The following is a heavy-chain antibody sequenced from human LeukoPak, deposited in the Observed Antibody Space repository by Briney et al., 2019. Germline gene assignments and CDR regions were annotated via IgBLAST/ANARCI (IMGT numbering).Heavy chain of an antibody. CDR3: AKDSLPFIAAAGHVGDY. J-gene: IGHJ4*02. Sequence: GRSLRLSCAASGFTFDDYAMHWVRQAPGKGLEWVSGISWNSGSIGYADSVKGRFTISRDNAKNSLYLQMHSLRAEDTALYYCAKDSLPFIAAAGHVGDYWGQGTLVTVSS. CDR2: ISWNSGSI. D-gene: IGHD6-13*01. CDR1: GFTFDDYA. V-gene: IGHV3-9*01.